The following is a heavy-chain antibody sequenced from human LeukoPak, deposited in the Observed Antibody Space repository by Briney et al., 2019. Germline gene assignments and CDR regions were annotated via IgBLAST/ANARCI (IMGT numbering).Heavy chain of an antibody. CDR2: INTDGSST. CDR1: GVSFSSYW. CDR3: AKDSASGWPFFDP. V-gene: IGHV3-74*01. D-gene: IGHD6-19*01. J-gene: IGHJ5*02. Sequence: GGSLRLSCAASGVSFSSYWMDWVRQAPGKGLVWVSRINTDGSSTYYADSVKGRFTLSRDNAKNTLYLQMNSLRAEDTAVYYCAKDSASGWPFFDPWGQGTLVTVSS.